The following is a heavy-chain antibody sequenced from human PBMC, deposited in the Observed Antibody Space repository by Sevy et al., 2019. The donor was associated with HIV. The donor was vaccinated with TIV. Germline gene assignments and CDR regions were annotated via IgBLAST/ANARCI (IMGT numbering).Heavy chain of an antibody. CDR2: IQQDAVQK. J-gene: IGHJ4*02. Sequence: GGSLRLSCAASGFTFSKYWMGWVRQAPGKGLEWVANIQQDAVQKYYVDSVKGRFTISRDNAKNSLYLQMNSLRAEDTAVYFCARDDGNYYFHYWGQGTLVTVSS. CDR1: GFTFSKYW. CDR3: ARDDGNYYFHY. V-gene: IGHV3-7*01. D-gene: IGHD1-7*01.